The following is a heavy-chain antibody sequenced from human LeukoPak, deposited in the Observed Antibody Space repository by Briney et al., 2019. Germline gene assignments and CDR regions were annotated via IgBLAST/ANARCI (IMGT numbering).Heavy chain of an antibody. D-gene: IGHD3-16*01. V-gene: IGHV5-51*01. CDR3: ARQYDPGIMDYFDY. CDR1: GYSFTTYW. Sequence: GESLKISCRGSGYSFTTYWIGWVRQMPGKGLEWMGIIYPGDSDARYSPSFQGQVTISADKSINTAYLQWSSLKASDTAMYYCARQYDPGIMDYFDYWGQGTLVTVSS. CDR2: IYPGDSDA. J-gene: IGHJ4*02.